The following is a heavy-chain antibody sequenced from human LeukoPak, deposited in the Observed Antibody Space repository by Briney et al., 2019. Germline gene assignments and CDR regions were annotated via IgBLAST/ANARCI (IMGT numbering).Heavy chain of an antibody. CDR1: GDSASSNSAA. CDR3: ARDRPIYGSGTDAFDI. CDR2: TYYRSKWYN. J-gene: IGHJ3*02. D-gene: IGHD3-10*01. Sequence: SQTLSLTCAISGDSASSNSAAWNWIRQSPSRGLEWLGRTYYRSKWYNDYAVSVKSRITINPDTSKNQFSLQLNSVTPEDTAVYYCARDRPIYGSGTDAFDIWGQGTMVTVSS. V-gene: IGHV6-1*01.